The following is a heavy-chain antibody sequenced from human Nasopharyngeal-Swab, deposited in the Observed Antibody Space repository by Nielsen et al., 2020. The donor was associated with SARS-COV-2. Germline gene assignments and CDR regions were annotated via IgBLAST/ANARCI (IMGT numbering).Heavy chain of an antibody. CDR2: IGTAGDT. D-gene: IGHD4-23*01. Sequence: GESLKISCAASGFTFSSYDMHWVRQATGKGLEWVSAIGTAGDTYYPGSVKGRFTISRENAKNSLHLQMNSLRAGDTAVYYCARAHYGGTYYYYYGMDVWGQGTTVTVSS. CDR1: GFTFSSYD. J-gene: IGHJ6*02. CDR3: ARAHYGGTYYYYYGMDV. V-gene: IGHV3-13*01.